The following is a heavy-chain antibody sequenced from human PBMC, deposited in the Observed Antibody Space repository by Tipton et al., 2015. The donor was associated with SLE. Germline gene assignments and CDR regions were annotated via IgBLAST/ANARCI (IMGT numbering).Heavy chain of an antibody. D-gene: IGHD5-12*01. CDR2: VDSTDNT. CDR1: GASISGLS. V-gene: IGHV4-59*11. Sequence: TLSLTCIVSGASISGLSWSWIRQAPGKGLEWIGYVDSTDNTNYNPSLKSRLTISVDTSNSQFSLTLDSVTAADTAVYYSAGISGHDFYNWLDPWGQGTLVSVSS. J-gene: IGHJ5*02. CDR3: AGISGHDFYNWLDP.